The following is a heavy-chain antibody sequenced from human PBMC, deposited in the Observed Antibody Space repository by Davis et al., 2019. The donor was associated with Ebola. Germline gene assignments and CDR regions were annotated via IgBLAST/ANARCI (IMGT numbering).Heavy chain of an antibody. CDR3: AREPGIVVVITELDY. D-gene: IGHD3-22*01. CDR2: ISYDGSNK. CDR1: GFTFSSYG. V-gene: IGHV3-30*03. J-gene: IGHJ4*02. Sequence: GESLKISCAASGFTFSSYGMHWVRQAPGKGLEWVAVISYDGSNKYYADSVKGRFTISRDNSKNTLYLQMNSLRAEDTAVYYCAREPGIVVVITELDYWGQGTLVTVSS.